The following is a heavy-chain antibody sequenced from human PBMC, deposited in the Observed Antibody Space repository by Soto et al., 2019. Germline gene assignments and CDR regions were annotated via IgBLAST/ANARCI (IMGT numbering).Heavy chain of an antibody. V-gene: IGHV3-23*01. CDR1: GFTFTNYA. CDR2: SSGSGSGGST. J-gene: IGHJ4*02. Sequence: GGSLRLSCAASGFTFTNYAMTWVRQAPGKGLEWVSISSGSGSGGSTNYADSVKGRFTISRDNSKNTLYLQMNSLRVEDTAVYYCAKDRDDYRNYVFDYWGQGTLVTSPQ. CDR3: AKDRDDYRNYVFDY. D-gene: IGHD4-4*01.